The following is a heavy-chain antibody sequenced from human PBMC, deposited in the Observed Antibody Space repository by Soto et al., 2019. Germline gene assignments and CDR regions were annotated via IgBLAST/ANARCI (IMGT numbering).Heavy chain of an antibody. CDR2: IYSGGST. Sequence: PGGSLRLSCAASGFTFSSYSMNWVRQAPGKGLEWVSVIYSGGSTYYADSVKGRFTISRDNSKNTLYLQMNSLRAEDTAVYYCARVSSSGYFGLDYWGQGTLVT. CDR1: GFTFSSYS. D-gene: IGHD3-22*01. V-gene: IGHV3-53*01. J-gene: IGHJ4*02. CDR3: ARVSSSGYFGLDY.